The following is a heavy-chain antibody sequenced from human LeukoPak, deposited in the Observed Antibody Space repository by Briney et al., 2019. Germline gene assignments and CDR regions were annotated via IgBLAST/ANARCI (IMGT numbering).Heavy chain of an antibody. J-gene: IGHJ4*02. V-gene: IGHV3-30-3*01. D-gene: IGHD4-11*01. CDR1: EFTFSNYA. CDR2: ISYDGNTI. Sequence: PGGSLRLSCAASEFTFSNYALHWVRQAPGKGLQWVAVISYDGNTIHYADSVKGRFTISRDTSKNTLYLQMNSLRAEDTAVYYCARSGGLQKFDYWGQGTLVTVSP. CDR3: ARSGGLQKFDY.